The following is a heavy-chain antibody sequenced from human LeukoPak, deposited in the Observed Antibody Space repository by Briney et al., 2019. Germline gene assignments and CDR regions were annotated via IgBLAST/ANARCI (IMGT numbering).Heavy chain of an antibody. V-gene: IGHV4-30-4*01. Sequence: SQTLSLTCTVSGGSINSGDYYWSWIRQPPGKGLKWIGYIYYSGSTYYNPSLKSRVTISLDTSRNQFSLKLNSVTAADTAVYYCARAGYYYTNGWFDPWGQGTLVTASS. D-gene: IGHD3-22*01. J-gene: IGHJ5*02. CDR1: GGSINSGDYY. CDR2: IYYSGST. CDR3: ARAGYYYTNGWFDP.